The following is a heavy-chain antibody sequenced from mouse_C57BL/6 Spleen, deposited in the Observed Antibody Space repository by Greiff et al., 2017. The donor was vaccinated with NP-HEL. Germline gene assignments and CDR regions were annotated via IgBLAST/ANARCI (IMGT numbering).Heavy chain of an antibody. CDR1: GFTFSDYY. CDR2: ISNGGGST. CDR3: ARRGLYDWYFDV. Sequence: EVMLVESGGGLVQPGGSLKLSRAASGFTFSDYYMYWVRQTPEKRLEWVAYISNGGGSTYYPDTVKGRFTISRDNAKNTLYLQMSRLKSEDTAMYYCARRGLYDWYFDVWGTGTTVTVSS. J-gene: IGHJ1*03. V-gene: IGHV5-12*01. D-gene: IGHD6-1*01.